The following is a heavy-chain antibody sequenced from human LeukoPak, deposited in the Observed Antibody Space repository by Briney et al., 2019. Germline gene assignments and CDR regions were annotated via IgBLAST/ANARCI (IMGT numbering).Heavy chain of an antibody. V-gene: IGHV4-34*01. CDR2: VTHRGST. CDR1: GGSISNYW. D-gene: IGHD6-13*01. J-gene: IGHJ5*02. Sequence: SETLSLTCTVSGGSISNYWWSWIRQPPGKGLEWIGEVTHRGSTNYNPSLESRVAISVDTSKNHFSLNLTSVTVADTAIYYCARAVAAAVITWGQGTLVTVSS. CDR3: ARAVAAAVIT.